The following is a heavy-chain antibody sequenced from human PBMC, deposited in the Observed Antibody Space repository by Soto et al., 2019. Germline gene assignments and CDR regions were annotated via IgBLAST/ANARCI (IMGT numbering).Heavy chain of an antibody. J-gene: IGHJ4*02. D-gene: IGHD6-19*01. CDR2: ISSSSSYI. V-gene: IGHV3-21*04. Sequence: PGGSLRLSCAASGFTFSSYSMNWVRQAPGKGLEWVSSISSSSSYIYYAGSVKGRFTISRDNAKNSLYLQMNSLRAEDTAVYFCAKGPSTGWYYFDYWGQGTRVTVSS. CDR1: GFTFSSYS. CDR3: AKGPSTGWYYFDY.